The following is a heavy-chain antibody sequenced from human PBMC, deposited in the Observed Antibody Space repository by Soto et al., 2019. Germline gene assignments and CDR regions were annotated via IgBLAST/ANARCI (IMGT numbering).Heavy chain of an antibody. CDR2: INAGNGNT. J-gene: IGHJ4*02. Sequence: QVQLVQSGAEVKKPGASVKVSCKASGYTFTSYAMHRVRQAPGQRLEWMGWINAGNGNTKYSQKFQGRVTITRDTSASTAYMELSSLRSEDTAVYYCARGALRYFDWLLGYWGQGTLVTVSS. CDR1: GYTFTSYA. V-gene: IGHV1-3*01. D-gene: IGHD3-9*01. CDR3: ARGALRYFDWLLGY.